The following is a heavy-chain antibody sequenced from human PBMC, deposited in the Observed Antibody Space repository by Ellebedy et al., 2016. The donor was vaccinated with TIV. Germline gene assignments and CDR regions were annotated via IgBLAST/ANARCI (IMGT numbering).Heavy chain of an antibody. CDR3: ARRPFRSRSLYDY. Sequence: GESLKISCLASGYSFTSYWVGWVRQMPGKGLEWMGNIYPGDSDTRYSPSFQGQVTISADKSISTAYLQWSSLKASDTAMYYCARRPFRSRSLYDYWGQGTLVTVSS. CDR1: GYSFTSYW. CDR2: IYPGDSDT. D-gene: IGHD3-3*01. J-gene: IGHJ4*02. V-gene: IGHV5-51*01.